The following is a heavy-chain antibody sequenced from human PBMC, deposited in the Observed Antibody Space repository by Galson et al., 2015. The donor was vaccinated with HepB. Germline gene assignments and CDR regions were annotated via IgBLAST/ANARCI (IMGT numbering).Heavy chain of an antibody. Sequence: SLRLSCAASGFTFSSYGMHWVRQAPGKGLEWVAVIWYDGSNKYYADSVKGRFTISRDNSKNTLYLQMNSLRAEDTAVYYCARKYCSSTSCSGARRYGMDIWGQGTTVTVSS. V-gene: IGHV3-33*01. CDR2: IWYDGSNK. CDR3: ARKYCSSTSCSGARRYGMDI. CDR1: GFTFSSYG. J-gene: IGHJ6*02. D-gene: IGHD2-2*01.